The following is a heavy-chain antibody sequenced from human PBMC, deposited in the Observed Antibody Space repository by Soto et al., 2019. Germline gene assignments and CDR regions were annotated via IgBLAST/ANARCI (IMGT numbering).Heavy chain of an antibody. CDR1: ELTLTNAW. V-gene: IGHV3-15*01. J-gene: IGHJ4*02. CDR3: TNLIRGFSDSPY. Sequence: EERLEESGGGLVQPGGSLRLSCVASELTLTNAWMSWVRQAPGKGLEWVGRIKSKTEGGTPDYAAPVKGRFTLSRDDSKNTLYLQMNSLMTEDTAVYYCTNLIRGFSDSPYWGQGTLVTVSS. D-gene: IGHD5-18*01. CDR2: IKSKTEGGTP.